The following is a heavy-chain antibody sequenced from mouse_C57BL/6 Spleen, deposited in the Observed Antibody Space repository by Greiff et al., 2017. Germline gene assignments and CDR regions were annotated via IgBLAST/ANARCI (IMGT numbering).Heavy chain of an antibody. CDR2: IDPSDSYT. V-gene: IGHV1-69*01. D-gene: IGHD4-1*01. J-gene: IGHJ3*01. CDR1: GYTFTSYW. Sequence: QVQLTQPGAELVMPGASVKLSCKASGYTFTSYWMHWVKQRPGQGLEWIGEIDPSDSYTNYNQKFKGKSTLTVDKSSSTAYMQLSSLTSEDSAVYYCAISLGRGWFSYWGQGTLVTVSA. CDR3: AISLGRGWFSY.